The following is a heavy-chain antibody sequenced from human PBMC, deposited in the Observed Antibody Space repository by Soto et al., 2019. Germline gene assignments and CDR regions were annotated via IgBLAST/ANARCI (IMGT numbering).Heavy chain of an antibody. Sequence: PGESLKISCKASGYSFSFYWIGWVRQMPGKGLEWMAIMYPDDSDIRYSPSFEAHVTISADKSTSTAFLQRSSLKASDTAMYYCATAYVYDFENSNYYRDAFDIWGQGTLVTVSS. CDR3: ATAYVYDFENSNYYRDAFDI. V-gene: IGHV5-51*01. D-gene: IGHD3-22*01. CDR2: MYPDDSDI. J-gene: IGHJ3*02. CDR1: GYSFSFYW.